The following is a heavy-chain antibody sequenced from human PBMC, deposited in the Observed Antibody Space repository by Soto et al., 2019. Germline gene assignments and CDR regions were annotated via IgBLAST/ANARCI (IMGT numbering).Heavy chain of an antibody. V-gene: IGHV3-23*01. D-gene: IGHD3-3*01. CDR3: ANQRYYDFWSGYYDDWFDP. Sequence: EVQLLESGGGLVQPGGSLRLSCAASGFTFSNYAMSWVRQAPGKGLEWVSAFSGSGGSTSYADSVKGQFTISRDNSKNSLYLQMNSLRAEDTAIYYCANQRYYDFWSGYYDDWFDPWGQGTLVTVSS. J-gene: IGHJ5*02. CDR1: GFTFSNYA. CDR2: FSGSGGST.